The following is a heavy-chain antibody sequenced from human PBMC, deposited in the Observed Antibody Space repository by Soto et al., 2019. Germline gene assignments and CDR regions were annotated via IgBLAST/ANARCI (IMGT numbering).Heavy chain of an antibody. Sequence: EVQLLESGGGLVQPGGSLRLSCAASGFTFSSYAMSWVRQAPGKGLEWVSAISGSGGSTYYADSVKGRFTISRDNSKNTLYLQINSLRAEDTAVYYCAKARSIAAAGTQYYFDYWGQGTLVTVSS. D-gene: IGHD6-13*01. CDR3: AKARSIAAAGTQYYFDY. CDR2: ISGSGGST. V-gene: IGHV3-23*01. CDR1: GFTFSSYA. J-gene: IGHJ4*02.